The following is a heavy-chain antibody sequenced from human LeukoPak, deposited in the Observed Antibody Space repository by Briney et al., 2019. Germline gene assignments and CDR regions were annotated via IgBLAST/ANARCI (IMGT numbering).Heavy chain of an antibody. CDR3: ARAPYGSGYYYSYYYYGMDV. D-gene: IGHD3-22*01. V-gene: IGHV1-8*01. Sequence: ASVKVSCKASGYTFTSYDINWVRQATGQGLEWMGRMNPNSGNTGYAQKFQGRVTMTRNTSISTAYMELSSLRSEDTAVYYCARAPYGSGYYYSYYYYGMDVWGQGTTVTVSS. CDR1: GYTFTSYD. J-gene: IGHJ6*02. CDR2: MNPNSGNT.